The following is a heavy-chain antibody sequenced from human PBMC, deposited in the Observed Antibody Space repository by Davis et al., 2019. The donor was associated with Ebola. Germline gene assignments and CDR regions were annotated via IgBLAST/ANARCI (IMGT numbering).Heavy chain of an antibody. Sequence: SLKISCAASGFTFSSYSMNWVRQAPGKGLEWVGRIKSKTDGGTTDYAAPVKGRFTISRDDSKNTLFLQMNSLNIEDTAVYYCAARITVSNVPWGQGTLVTVSS. D-gene: IGHD5/OR15-5a*01. CDR1: GFTFSSYS. V-gene: IGHV3-15*01. CDR2: IKSKTDGGTT. CDR3: AARITVSNVP. J-gene: IGHJ5*02.